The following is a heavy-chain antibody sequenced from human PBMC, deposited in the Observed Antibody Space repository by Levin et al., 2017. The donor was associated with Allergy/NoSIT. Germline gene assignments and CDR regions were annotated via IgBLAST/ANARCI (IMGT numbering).Heavy chain of an antibody. CDR2: ISYDGSDK. Sequence: QSGGSLRLSCAASGFTFSSYGMHWVRQAPGKGLEWVGVISYDGSDKYYADSVKGRFTISRDNSKNTLYLQMNSLRAEDTAVYYCAKEGTGTIDYWGQGTLVTVSS. CDR1: GFTFSSYG. J-gene: IGHJ4*02. CDR3: AKEGTGTIDY. V-gene: IGHV3-30*18. D-gene: IGHD1-1*01.